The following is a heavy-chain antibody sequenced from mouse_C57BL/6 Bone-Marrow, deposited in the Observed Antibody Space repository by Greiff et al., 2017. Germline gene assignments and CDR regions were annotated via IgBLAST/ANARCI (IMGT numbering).Heavy chain of an antibody. D-gene: IGHD1-1*01. V-gene: IGHV1-15*01. CDR1: GYTFTDYE. J-gene: IGHJ2*01. Sequence: VKLQQSGAELVRPGASVTLSFKASGYTFTDYEMHWVKQTPVHGLEWIGAIDPETGGTAYNQKFKGKAILTADKSSSTAYMELRSLTSEDSAVYYCTRGGTTVVAGWGQGTTLTVSS. CDR2: IDPETGGT. CDR3: TRGGTTVVAG.